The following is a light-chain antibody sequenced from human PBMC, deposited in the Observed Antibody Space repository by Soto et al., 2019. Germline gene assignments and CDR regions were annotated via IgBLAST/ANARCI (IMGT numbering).Light chain of an antibody. J-gene: IGKJ2*02. Sequence: IRMTKSPATLSLSTGDRVTITCRASQSISSWLAWYQQKPGKAPKLLIYDASNLDSGVPSRFSGSGSGTEFTLTISSLQPEDFATYYCQQSASLPCTFGHRTKVDIK. CDR1: QSISSW. V-gene: IGKV1-5*01. CDR3: QQSASLPCT. CDR2: DAS.